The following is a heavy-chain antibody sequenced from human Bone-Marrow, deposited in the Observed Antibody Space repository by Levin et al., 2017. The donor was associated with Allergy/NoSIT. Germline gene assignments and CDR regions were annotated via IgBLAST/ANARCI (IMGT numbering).Heavy chain of an antibody. D-gene: IGHD2/OR15-2a*01. CDR2: INTNTGNP. V-gene: IGHV7-4-1*02. J-gene: IGHJ6*03. Sequence: ASVKVSCKASGYTFKNYALNWVRQAPGQGLEWMGQINTNTGNPTYAPGFTGRFVFSLDTAVSTAFLQINNLETEDTAVYYCAVNYAYFCMDIWGKGTTVTVSS. CDR1: GYTFKNYA. CDR3: AVNYAYFCMDI.